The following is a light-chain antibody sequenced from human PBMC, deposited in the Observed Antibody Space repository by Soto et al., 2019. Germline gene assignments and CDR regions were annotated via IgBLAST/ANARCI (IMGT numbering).Light chain of an antibody. V-gene: IGKV1-6*01. CDR1: QEIRND. CDR2: AAS. J-gene: IGKJ2*01. Sequence: AIQMTQSPSSLSASVGDRVTITCRASQEIRNDLAWYQQKPGKAPKLLIYAASSLQSGVSSRFSGSGSGTDFTLTISSLQPEDFATYYCLQDYNYPYTFGQGTKLEIK. CDR3: LQDYNYPYT.